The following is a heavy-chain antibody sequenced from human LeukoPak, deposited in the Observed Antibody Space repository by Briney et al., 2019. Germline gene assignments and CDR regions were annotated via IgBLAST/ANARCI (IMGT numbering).Heavy chain of an antibody. CDR3: AREDCSGGSCHPDY. CDR1: GYTFTGYY. V-gene: IGHV1-2*02. CDR2: INPNSGGT. Sequence: ASVKVSCKASGYTFTGYYMHWVRQAPGQGLEWMGWINPNSGGTNYAQKFQGRVTMTRDTSIGTAYMELSRLRSDDTAVYYCAREDCSGGSCHPDYWGQGTLVTVSS. J-gene: IGHJ4*02. D-gene: IGHD2-15*01.